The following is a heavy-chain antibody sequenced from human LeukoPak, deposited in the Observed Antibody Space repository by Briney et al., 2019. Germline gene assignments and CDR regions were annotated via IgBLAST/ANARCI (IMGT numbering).Heavy chain of an antibody. CDR1: GYSLTNYA. CDR2: INTYTGKS. J-gene: IGHJ5*02. CDR3: ARSPMTTFWTTTQNHNWFDP. D-gene: IGHD3-16*01. V-gene: IGHV7-4-1*02. Sequence: GASVKVSCKASGYSLTNYAMNWVRQAPGQGLEWMGWINTYTGKSTFAQGFTGRFVFSLDTSVSTAYLQISSLKAEDTAVYYCARSPMTTFWTTTQNHNWFDPWGRGTLVTVSS.